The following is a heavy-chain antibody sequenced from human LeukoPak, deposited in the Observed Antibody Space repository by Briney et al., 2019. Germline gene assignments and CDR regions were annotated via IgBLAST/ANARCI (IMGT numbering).Heavy chain of an antibody. V-gene: IGHV1-2*06. CDR3: ARGRVGAITFDY. D-gene: IGHD1-26*01. CDR2: INPNSGGT. Sequence: ASVKVSCKASGYTFTGYYMHWVRQAPGQGLEWMGRINPNSGGTNYAQKFQGRVTMTRDTSISTAYMELSRLRSDDTAVYYCARGRVGAITFDYWGQGTLVTVPS. J-gene: IGHJ4*02. CDR1: GYTFTGYY.